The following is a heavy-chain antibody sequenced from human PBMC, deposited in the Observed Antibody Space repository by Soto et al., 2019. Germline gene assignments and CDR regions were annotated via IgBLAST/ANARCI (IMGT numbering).Heavy chain of an antibody. J-gene: IGHJ6*02. Sequence: QVQLVESGGGVVQPGRSLRLSCAASGFTFSSYGIHWVRQAPGKGLEWVAVIWSDGSNKYYADSVKGRFTISRDNSKNTLYLQMTSLRGEDTAVYYCARDPSMVRGVRALGGMDVWGQGTTVTVSS. CDR1: GFTFSSYG. CDR3: ARDPSMVRGVRALGGMDV. V-gene: IGHV3-33*01. CDR2: IWSDGSNK. D-gene: IGHD3-10*01.